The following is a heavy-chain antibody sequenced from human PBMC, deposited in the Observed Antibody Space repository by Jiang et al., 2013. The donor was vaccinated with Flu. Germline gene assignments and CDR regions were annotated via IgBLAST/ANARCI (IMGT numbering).Heavy chain of an antibody. Sequence: GPGLVKPSETLSLTCTVSGGSISSSSYYWGWIRQPPGKGLEWIGSIYYSGSTYYNPSLKSRVTISVDTSKNQFSLKLSSVTAADTAVYYCAWTNAEYFQHWGQGTLVTVSS. CDR2: IYYSGST. J-gene: IGHJ1*01. CDR3: AWTNAEYFQH. V-gene: IGHV4-39*01. CDR1: GGSISSSSYY. D-gene: IGHD3/OR15-3a*01.